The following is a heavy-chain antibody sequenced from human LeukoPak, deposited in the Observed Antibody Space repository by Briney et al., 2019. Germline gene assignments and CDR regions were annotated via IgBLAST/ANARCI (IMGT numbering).Heavy chain of an antibody. V-gene: IGHV4-59*01. CDR2: IYYSGST. Sequence: SETLSLTCTVSGGSISSYYWSWIRQPPGKGLEWIGYIYYSGSTTYNPSLKSRVTISVDTSKNQFSLKLSSVTAADTAVYYCARTGIAAAGPRGEYFQHWGQGTLVTVSS. D-gene: IGHD6-13*01. J-gene: IGHJ1*01. CDR3: ARTGIAAAGPRGEYFQH. CDR1: GGSISSYY.